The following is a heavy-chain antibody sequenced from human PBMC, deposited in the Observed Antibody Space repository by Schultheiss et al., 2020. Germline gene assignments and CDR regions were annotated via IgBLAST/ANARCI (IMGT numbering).Heavy chain of an antibody. J-gene: IGHJ3*02. CDR1: GGSISSNSYY. CDR3: ASSRSGQGFDI. V-gene: IGHV4-39*01. Sequence: SETLSLTCTVSGGSISSNSYYWGWIRQPPGKGLEWIGSVYYSGSTYYNPSLRSRVTISVDTSKNQFSLKLSSVTAADTAVYYCASSRSGQGFDIWGQGTTVTVSS. CDR2: VYYSGST. D-gene: IGHD3-10*01.